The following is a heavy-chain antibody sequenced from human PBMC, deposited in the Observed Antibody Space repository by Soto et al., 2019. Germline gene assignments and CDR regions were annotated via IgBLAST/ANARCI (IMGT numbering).Heavy chain of an antibody. CDR1: GFTFSSYR. V-gene: IGHV3-7*03. Sequence: EVQLVQSGGGLVQPGGSLRLSCAASGFTFSSYRMTWVRQAPGKGLEWVANIKQDGSETFYVDSVKGRFTISRDNAKNSLYLHMNSLGDEDTAMYYCAREDSVSSYYSQWGHGTLVTVSS. CDR2: IKQDGSET. D-gene: IGHD2-15*01. CDR3: AREDSVSSYYSQ. J-gene: IGHJ4*01.